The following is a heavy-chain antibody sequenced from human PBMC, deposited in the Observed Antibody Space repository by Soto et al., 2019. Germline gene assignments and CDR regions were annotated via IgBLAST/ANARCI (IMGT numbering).Heavy chain of an antibody. CDR1: GGSISSYY. CDR3: ARGWGSSWYSGQRWFDP. Sequence: SETLSLTCTVSGGSISSYYWSWIRQPPGKGLEWIGYIYYSGSTNYNPSLKSRVTISVDTSKNQFSLKLSSVTAADTAVYYCARGWGSSWYSGQRWFDPWGQGTLVTVSS. J-gene: IGHJ5*02. CDR2: IYYSGST. D-gene: IGHD6-13*01. V-gene: IGHV4-59*01.